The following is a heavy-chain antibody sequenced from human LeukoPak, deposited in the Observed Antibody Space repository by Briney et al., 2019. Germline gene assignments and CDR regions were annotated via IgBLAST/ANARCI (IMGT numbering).Heavy chain of an antibody. Sequence: GASVKVSCKASGGTFTHFVISWLRRAPGQGLEWMGGIAPISGTPVYAQKFQDRVNITADTSTNTAYMEMSSLTSEDTAMYYCARIPLISPGKNWFDPWGQGTLVTVSS. CDR1: GGTFTHFV. J-gene: IGHJ5*02. CDR3: ARIPLISPGKNWFDP. D-gene: IGHD3/OR15-3a*01. CDR2: IAPISGTP. V-gene: IGHV1-69*06.